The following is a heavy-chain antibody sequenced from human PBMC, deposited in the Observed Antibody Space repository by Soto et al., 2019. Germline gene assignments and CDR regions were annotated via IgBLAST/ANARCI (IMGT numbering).Heavy chain of an antibody. V-gene: IGHV3-23*01. Sequence: EVQLLESGGGLVQPGGSLRLSCAASGFTFSSYGMTWVRQAPGKGLEWVSFSSATGAGTYYADSVKGRFTISRDNSKNTVELEMTSLRADETAVYYCAKDRRAGGNYGFYSDFWGQGALVIVSS. CDR2: SSATGAGT. CDR3: AKDRRAGGNYGFYSDF. J-gene: IGHJ4*02. CDR1: GFTFSSYG. D-gene: IGHD1-7*01.